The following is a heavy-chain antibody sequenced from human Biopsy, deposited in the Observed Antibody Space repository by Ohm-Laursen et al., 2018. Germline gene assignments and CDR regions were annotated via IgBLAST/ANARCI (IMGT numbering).Heavy chain of an antibody. J-gene: IGHJ3*01. CDR1: ADSIRNFY. CDR3: ARLGNFWNAEDGLDL. CDR2: ASYSGYT. V-gene: IGHV4-59*08. D-gene: IGHD3-3*01. Sequence: GTLSLTCTVSADSIRNFYWTWIRQPPGQGLEWIGHASYSGYTNYNPSLKSRLTISDDTSKNHFSLNLRSVTAADTAVYSCARLGNFWNAEDGLDLWGLGTMVTVSS.